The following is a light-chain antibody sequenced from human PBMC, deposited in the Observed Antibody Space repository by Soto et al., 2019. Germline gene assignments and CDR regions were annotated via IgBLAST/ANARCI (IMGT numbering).Light chain of an antibody. J-gene: IGLJ1*01. CDR2: EVN. CDR3: SSYAGINNFYV. Sequence: QSALTQPRSVSGSPGQSVTISCTGASSDVGGYNDVSWYQQHPGKAPKLMIYEVNKRPSGVPDRFSGSKSGNTASLTVSGLQAEDEADYYCSSYAGINNFYVFGTGTKVTVL. CDR1: SSDVGGYND. V-gene: IGLV2-8*01.